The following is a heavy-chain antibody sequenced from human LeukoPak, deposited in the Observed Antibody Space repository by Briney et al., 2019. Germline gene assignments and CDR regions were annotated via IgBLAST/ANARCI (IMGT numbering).Heavy chain of an antibody. CDR1: GFTFSSYA. CDR3: AXXQXXXXXFDX. Sequence: GGSLRLSCAASGFTFSSYAMSWVRQAPGKGLEWVSAISGSGGSTYYADSVKGRFTISRDNSKNTLYLQMNSLRAEDTAVYYCAXXQXXXXXFDXXXXGXMVTVS. J-gene: IGHJ3*02. CDR2: ISGSGGST. V-gene: IGHV3-23*01.